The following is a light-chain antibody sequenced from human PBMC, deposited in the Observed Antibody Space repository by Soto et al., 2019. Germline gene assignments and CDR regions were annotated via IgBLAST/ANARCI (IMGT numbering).Light chain of an antibody. Sequence: DFQMTQSPPSLSASIGDRVIITCRANQGFSNALAWFQQKPGKVPKLLIYAASTLHSGAPSRFSGSGSGTDFTLTISSLQPEDVATYYCQKYNDDPLTFGGGTKVEIK. CDR2: AAS. V-gene: IGKV1-27*01. J-gene: IGKJ4*01. CDR3: QKYNDDPLT. CDR1: QGFSNA.